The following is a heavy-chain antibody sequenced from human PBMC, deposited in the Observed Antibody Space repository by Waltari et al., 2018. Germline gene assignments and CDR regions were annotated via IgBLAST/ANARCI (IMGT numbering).Heavy chain of an antibody. Sequence: EVQLVESGGGLVQPGGSLRLSCAASGFTLSNYWMSWVRQAPGKGPEWVANIMTDGREEYYVDSVRGRFTISRDNAKNSLYLQMNSLRPEDTADYYCVRDQWFAFDIWGQGTMVTVSS. V-gene: IGHV3-7*01. CDR2: IMTDGREE. J-gene: IGHJ3*02. D-gene: IGHD3-22*01. CDR3: VRDQWFAFDI. CDR1: GFTLSNYW.